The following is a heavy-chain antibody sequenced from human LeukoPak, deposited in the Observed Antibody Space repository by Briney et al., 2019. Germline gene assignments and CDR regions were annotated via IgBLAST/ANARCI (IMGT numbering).Heavy chain of an antibody. Sequence: GGSLRLSCAASGFPFNAYWMTWVRQAPGKGLEWVANIRQDGDTEYYADSVKGRFTISRDNAMNSLYLQVNSLRAEDTAIYYCARSLPYGTTWYGRSDFWGQGTLVTVSS. CDR2: IRQDGDTE. CDR3: ARSLPYGTTWYGRSDF. CDR1: GFPFNAYW. D-gene: IGHD6-13*01. J-gene: IGHJ4*02. V-gene: IGHV3-7*03.